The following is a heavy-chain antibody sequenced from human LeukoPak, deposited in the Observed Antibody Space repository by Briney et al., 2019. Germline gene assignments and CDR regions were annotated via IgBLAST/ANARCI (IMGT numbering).Heavy chain of an antibody. Sequence: PGGSLRLSCAASGFTFSSYGVHWVRQAPGKGLEWVAFISYDGSNQYYADSVKGRFTISRDNSKNTLYLQMNSLRVEDTAVYYCAKCRAGHELVCFVAVYWGQGTLVTVSS. CDR2: ISYDGSNQ. CDR1: GFTFSSYG. CDR3: AKCRAGHELVCFVAVY. J-gene: IGHJ4*02. D-gene: IGHD2-8*01. V-gene: IGHV3-30*18.